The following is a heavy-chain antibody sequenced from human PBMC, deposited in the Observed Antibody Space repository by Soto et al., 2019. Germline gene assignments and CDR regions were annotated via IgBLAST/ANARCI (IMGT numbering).Heavy chain of an antibody. CDR1: GGSISSGGYY. Sequence: PSETLSLTCTVSGGSISSGGYYWSWIRQHPGKGLEWIGYIYYSGSTYYNPSLKSRVTISVDTSKNQFSLKLSSVTAADTAVYYCAREKSYFWSGYYEDWFGPWGQGTLVTVSS. D-gene: IGHD3-3*01. CDR2: IYYSGST. J-gene: IGHJ5*02. V-gene: IGHV4-31*03. CDR3: AREKSYFWSGYYEDWFGP.